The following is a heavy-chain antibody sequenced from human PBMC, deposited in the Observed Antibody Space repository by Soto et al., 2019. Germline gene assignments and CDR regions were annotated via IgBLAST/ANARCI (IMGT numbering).Heavy chain of an antibody. Sequence: QVQLVQSGAEVKKPGSSVKVSCKASGGTFSSYTISWVRQAPGQGLEWMGRIIPILGIANYAQKFQGRVTITADKSTSTAYMELSSLRSEDTAVYYCASGDYCSGGSCYLRYKARGAFDIWGQGTMVTVSS. V-gene: IGHV1-69*02. D-gene: IGHD2-15*01. CDR1: GGTFSSYT. CDR2: IIPILGIA. CDR3: ASGDYCSGGSCYLRYKARGAFDI. J-gene: IGHJ3*02.